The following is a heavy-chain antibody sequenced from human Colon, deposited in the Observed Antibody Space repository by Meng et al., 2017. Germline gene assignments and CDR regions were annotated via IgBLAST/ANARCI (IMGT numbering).Heavy chain of an antibody. D-gene: IGHD1-1*01. CDR2: IIPIFGKT. CDR3: ARERVATTAVDF. Sequence: QGQRGRTGAWVRGPGSSVKLSCKASGVTFNNCAFNWVRQAPGQGLEWMGEIIPIFGKTNYAQKFQGRVTITADGSTNTSFMELSSLISEDSAVYYCARERVATTAVDFWGLGTLVTVSS. V-gene: IGHV1-69*01. J-gene: IGHJ4*02. CDR1: GVTFNNCA.